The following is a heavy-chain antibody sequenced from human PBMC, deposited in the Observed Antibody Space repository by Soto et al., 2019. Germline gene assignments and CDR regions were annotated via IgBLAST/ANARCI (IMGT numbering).Heavy chain of an antibody. CDR2: ISHTGTT. Sequence: QVQLQESGPGLVKPSETLSLTCTVSGGSIDTYYWSWIRQPPGKGLGYIGYISHTGTTDSNPSLKSRVTLSIDTSKNHFSLNLTSVTASDTASYYCARLIRGAAAAFDSWGQGSLVTVSS. D-gene: IGHD6-25*01. CDR3: ARLIRGAAAAFDS. CDR1: GGSIDTYY. J-gene: IGHJ4*02. V-gene: IGHV4-59*08.